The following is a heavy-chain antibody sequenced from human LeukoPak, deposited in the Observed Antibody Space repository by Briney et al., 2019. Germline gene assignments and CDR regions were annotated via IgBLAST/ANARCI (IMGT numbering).Heavy chain of an antibody. V-gene: IGHV4-4*09. Sequence: SETLSLTCTVSGGSISSYYWSWIRQPPGKGLEWIGYIYTSGSTNYNPSLKSRVTISVDTSKNQFSLKLSSVTAADTAVYYCARQGGYSSPFYIWGKGTTVAVSS. CDR1: GGSISSYY. CDR2: IYTSGST. CDR3: ARQGGYSSPFYI. D-gene: IGHD6-6*01. J-gene: IGHJ6*04.